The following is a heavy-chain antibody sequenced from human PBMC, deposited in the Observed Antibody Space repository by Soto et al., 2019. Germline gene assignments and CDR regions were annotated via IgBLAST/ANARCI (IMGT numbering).Heavy chain of an antibody. CDR2: IYYSGST. CDR1: GGSISSYY. CDR3: AGAIAAAGTSAFDI. D-gene: IGHD6-13*01. V-gene: IGHV4-59*08. Sequence: SETLSLTCTVSGGSISSYYWSWIRQPPGKGLEWIGYIYYSGSTNYNPSLKSRVTISVDTSKNQFSLKLSSVTAADTAVYYCAGAIAAAGTSAFDIWGQGTMVTVSS. J-gene: IGHJ3*02.